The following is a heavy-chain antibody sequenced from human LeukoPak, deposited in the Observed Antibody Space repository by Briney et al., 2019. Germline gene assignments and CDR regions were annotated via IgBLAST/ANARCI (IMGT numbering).Heavy chain of an antibody. J-gene: IGHJ4*02. V-gene: IGHV5-51*01. D-gene: IGHD1-26*01. CDR1: GYSFATYW. CDR3: AKALVGATFGFDY. Sequence: GESLKISCKGSGYSFATYWIAWVRQMPGRGLEWMGIIYPGDSDTRYSPSFQGQVTISADKSISTAYLQWSSLKASDTAMYYCAKALVGATFGFDYWGQGTLVTVSS. CDR2: IYPGDSDT.